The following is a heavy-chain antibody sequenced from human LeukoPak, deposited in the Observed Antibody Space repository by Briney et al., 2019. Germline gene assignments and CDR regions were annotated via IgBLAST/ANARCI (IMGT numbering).Heavy chain of an antibody. CDR1: GYTFTGYY. V-gene: IGHV1-2*02. Sequence: ASVKVSCKASGYTFTGYYMHWVRQAPGQGLEWMGWINPNSGGTNYAQKLQGRVTMTTDTSTSTAYMELRSLRSDDTAVYYCARDGWEPHAFDIWGQGTMVTVSS. CDR3: ARDGWEPHAFDI. J-gene: IGHJ3*02. D-gene: IGHD1-26*01. CDR2: INPNSGGT.